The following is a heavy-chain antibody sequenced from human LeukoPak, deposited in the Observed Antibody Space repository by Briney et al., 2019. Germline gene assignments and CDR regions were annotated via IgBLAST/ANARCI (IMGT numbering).Heavy chain of an antibody. J-gene: IGHJ4*02. V-gene: IGHV4-39*01. Sequence: SETLSLTCTVSGVSISSSNSYWGWIRQPPGKGLEWIGSIYYSGNTYYNASLKSQVSISIDTSKNQFSLRLTSVIAADTAVYYCARQTGSGLFILPGGQGTLVTVSS. CDR3: ARQTGSGLFILP. CDR2: IYYSGNT. CDR1: GVSISSSNSY. D-gene: IGHD3/OR15-3a*01.